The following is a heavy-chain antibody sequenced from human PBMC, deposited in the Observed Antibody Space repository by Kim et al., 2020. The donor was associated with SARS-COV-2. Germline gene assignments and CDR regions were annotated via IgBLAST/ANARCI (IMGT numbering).Heavy chain of an antibody. CDR1: GFTFGDYA. Sequence: GGSLRLSCAASGFTFGDYAMHWVRQAPGKGLEWVSGISWNSGSIGYADSVKGRFTISRDNAKNSLYLQMNSLRAEDTALYYCAKGSYYDFWSGYYRYNWFDPWGQGTLVTVSS. CDR2: ISWNSGSI. CDR3: AKGSYYDFWSGYYRYNWFDP. V-gene: IGHV3-9*01. J-gene: IGHJ5*02. D-gene: IGHD3-3*01.